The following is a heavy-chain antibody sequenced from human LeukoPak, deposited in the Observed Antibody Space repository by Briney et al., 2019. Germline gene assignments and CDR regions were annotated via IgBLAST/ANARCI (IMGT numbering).Heavy chain of an antibody. CDR2: IYYSGST. D-gene: IGHD5-24*01. J-gene: IGHJ4*02. Sequence: PSETLSLTCIISDDSISSSTYYWGWIRQPPGKGLEWIGYIYYSGSTNYNPSLKSRVTISVDTSKNQFTLKLSSVTAADTAVYYCARARSNYYFDYWGQGTLVTVSS. CDR1: DDSISSSTYY. V-gene: IGHV4-61*05. CDR3: ARARSNYYFDY.